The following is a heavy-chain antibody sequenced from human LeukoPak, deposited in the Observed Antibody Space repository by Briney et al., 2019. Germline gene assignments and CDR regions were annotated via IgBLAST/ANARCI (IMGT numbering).Heavy chain of an antibody. J-gene: IGHJ6*03. Sequence: SETLSLTCTVSGGSISSYYWSWIRQPPGKGLEWIGYIYYSGSTNYNPSLKSRVTISVDTSKNQFSLKLSSVTAADTAVYYCARTQESQGSSSFYYYMDVWGSGTTVTVSS. CDR1: GGSISSYY. V-gene: IGHV4-59*01. CDR3: ARTQESQGSSSFYYYMDV. D-gene: IGHD3-10*01. CDR2: IYYSGST.